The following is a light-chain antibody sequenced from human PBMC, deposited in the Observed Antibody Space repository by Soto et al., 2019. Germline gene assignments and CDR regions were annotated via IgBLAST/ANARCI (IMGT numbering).Light chain of an antibody. CDR1: PSVSGY. V-gene: IGKV3-11*01. Sequence: EIVLTQFPATLSLSPGERATISCRASPSVSGYLGWYQQRPGQAPRLLIYDASNRATGVPARFSGSGSGTDFTLTISTLEPEDFALYYCQQRSSWPRTFGGGTRGQIK. CDR2: DAS. J-gene: IGKJ4*01. CDR3: QQRSSWPRT.